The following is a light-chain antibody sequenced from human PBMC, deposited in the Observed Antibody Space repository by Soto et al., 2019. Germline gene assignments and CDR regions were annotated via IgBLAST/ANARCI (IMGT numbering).Light chain of an antibody. Sequence: QSVLTQPPSVSAAPGQRVTISCTGSSSNIGAGYEAHWYQQVPGTAPKLLIYENNNRPSGVPDRFSGSKSGTSASVAITGRQAEDEAEYYCQSYDSSLSGYVFGTGTKVTVL. V-gene: IGLV1-40*01. J-gene: IGLJ1*01. CDR3: QSYDSSLSGYV. CDR1: SSNIGAGYE. CDR2: ENN.